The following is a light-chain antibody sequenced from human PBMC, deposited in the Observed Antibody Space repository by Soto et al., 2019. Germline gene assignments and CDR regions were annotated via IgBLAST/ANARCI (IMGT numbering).Light chain of an antibody. V-gene: IGKV1-5*03. Sequence: DIQMTQFPYTLSASVGDRVTITCRASQSIGTWLAWYQQKPGQPPKLLIYWASTRESGVPDRFSGSGSGTEFTLTISSLQPEDLATYYCQHYSAFSVTFGQGTKVDIK. CDR2: WAS. J-gene: IGKJ1*01. CDR1: QSIGTW. CDR3: QHYSAFSVT.